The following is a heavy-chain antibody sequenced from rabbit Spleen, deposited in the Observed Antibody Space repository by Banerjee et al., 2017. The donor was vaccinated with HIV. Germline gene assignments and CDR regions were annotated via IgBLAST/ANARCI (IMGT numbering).Heavy chain of an antibody. D-gene: IGHD7-1*01. CDR1: GFSLTSDP. V-gene: IGHV1S45*01. CDR2: IYSIVTTT. J-gene: IGHJ4*01. Sequence: QEQLVESGGDLVKPGTSLTLTCTASGFSLTSDPMCWVRQAPGKGPEWIACIYSIVTTTVYASWTKGRFTISQTSSNTVTLQMTSLTFADMATYFCGRPEYVVEGYPSYFNLWGPGTLVTVS. CDR3: GRPEYVVEGYPSYFNL.